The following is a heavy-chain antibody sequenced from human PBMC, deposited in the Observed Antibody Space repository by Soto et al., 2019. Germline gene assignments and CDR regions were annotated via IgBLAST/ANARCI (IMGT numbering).Heavy chain of an antibody. D-gene: IGHD1-7*01. J-gene: IGHJ4*02. Sequence: SQTLSLTCAISGDSVSSHNAAWSWIRQSPSRGLEWLGRTYYRSKWYNDFAGSVKSRITINPDSSKNQFSLHLNSVSPEDTAVYYCARDSWNYGFDYWGQGTLVTVSS. CDR3: ARDSWNYGFDY. V-gene: IGHV6-1*01. CDR1: GDSVSSHNAA. CDR2: TYYRSKWYN.